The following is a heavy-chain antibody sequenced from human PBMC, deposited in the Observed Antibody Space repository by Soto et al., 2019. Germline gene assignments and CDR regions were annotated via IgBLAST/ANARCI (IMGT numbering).Heavy chain of an antibody. D-gene: IGHD5-12*01. CDR3: AAGGGLPRYY. J-gene: IGHJ4*02. CDR1: GGSISSGGYS. Sequence: QLQLQESGSGLVKPSQTLSLTCAVSGGSISSGGYSWSWIRQPPGKGLEWSGYIYHSGSTYYNPSLKIRVTISVDRSKDQFSLKLSSVTAADTAVYYCAAGGGLPRYYWGQGTLVTVSS. V-gene: IGHV4-30-2*01. CDR2: IYHSGST.